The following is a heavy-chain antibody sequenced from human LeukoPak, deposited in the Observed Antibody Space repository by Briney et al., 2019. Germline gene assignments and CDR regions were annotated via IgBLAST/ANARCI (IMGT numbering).Heavy chain of an antibody. D-gene: IGHD2-2*01. CDR1: GYTFTNFG. J-gene: IGHJ4*02. CDR2: ISAYNGNS. CDR3: ARVGAYCTSTSCFDS. V-gene: IGHV1-18*01. Sequence: ASVKVSCKTSGYTFTNFGISWVRQAPGQGLEWMGWISAYNGNSDYAQNLQGRVTMTTDTSTSTGYMELKSLRSDDTAVYYCARVGAYCTSTSCFDSWGREPWSPSPQ.